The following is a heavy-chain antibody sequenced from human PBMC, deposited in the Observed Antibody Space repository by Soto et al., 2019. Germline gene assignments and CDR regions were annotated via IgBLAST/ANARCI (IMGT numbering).Heavy chain of an antibody. CDR1: GGSISSSIYY. J-gene: IGHJ4*02. D-gene: IGHD6-19*01. CDR3: ARHIASGGWPAPGDY. V-gene: IGHV4-39*01. CDR2: IYYSGST. Sequence: PSETLSLTCTVSGGSISSSIYYWGWIRQPPGKGLEWIGSIYYSGSTYHNPSLKSRVTISVDTSKNQFSLMLSSVTAADTAVYYCARHIASGGWPAPGDYWGQGTLVTVSS.